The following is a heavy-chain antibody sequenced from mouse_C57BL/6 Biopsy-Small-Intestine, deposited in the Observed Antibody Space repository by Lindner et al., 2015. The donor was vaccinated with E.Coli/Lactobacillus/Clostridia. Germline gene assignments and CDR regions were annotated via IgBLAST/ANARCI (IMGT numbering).Heavy chain of an antibody. CDR1: GYVFSSSW. CDR3: AREEIFFDNSLY. CDR2: IYSGDGDT. J-gene: IGHJ3*01. Sequence: VQLQESGPELVKPGASVKISCKASGYVFSSSWMNWVKQRPGKGLEWIGRIYSGDGDTNYNGKFKGKATLTADRSSSTAYMQLSSLTSEDSAVYFCAREEIFFDNSLYWGQGTLVTVSA. D-gene: IGHD2-1*01. V-gene: IGHV1-82*01.